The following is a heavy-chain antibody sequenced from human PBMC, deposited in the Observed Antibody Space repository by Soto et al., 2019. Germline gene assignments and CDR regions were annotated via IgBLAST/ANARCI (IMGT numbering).Heavy chain of an antibody. CDR2: ISSGSSTI. CDR3: ARVGLYYFDS. J-gene: IGHJ4*02. Sequence: EVQLVESGGGLVQPGGSLRLSCAASAFTFSSYSMNWVRQAPGKGLEWVAFISSGSSTIYHADSVKGRFTISRDNAKNSLYLQMNSLRVEDTAVYYCARVGLYYFDSWGQGTLVTVSS. CDR1: AFTFSSYS. V-gene: IGHV3-48*01.